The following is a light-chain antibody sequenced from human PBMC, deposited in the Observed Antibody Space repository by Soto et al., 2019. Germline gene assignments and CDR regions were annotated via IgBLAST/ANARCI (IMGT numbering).Light chain of an antibody. CDR2: GAS. J-gene: IGKJ3*01. CDR3: QQYGSSRGFS. CDR1: QSVSSSY. V-gene: IGKV3-20*01. Sequence: EIVLTQSPGTLSLSPGERATLSCRASQSVSSSYLAWYQQKPGQAPRLLIYGASSRATGIPDRFSGSGSGTYVTLTISRLEPEEFAVYYCQQYGSSRGFSFGPGTKVDIK.